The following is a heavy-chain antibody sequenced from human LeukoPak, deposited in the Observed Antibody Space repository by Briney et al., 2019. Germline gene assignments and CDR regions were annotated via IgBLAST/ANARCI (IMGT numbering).Heavy chain of an antibody. CDR3: ARVSSGWLLYYFDY. D-gene: IGHD6-19*01. Sequence: GGSLRLSCAASGFTFSSYSMNWVRQAPGKGLEWVSYISSSSSTIYYADSVKGRFTTSRDNAKNSLYLQMNSLRAEDTAVYYCARVSSGWLLYYFDYWGQGTLVTVSS. V-gene: IGHV3-48*01. CDR1: GFTFSSYS. CDR2: ISSSSSTI. J-gene: IGHJ4*02.